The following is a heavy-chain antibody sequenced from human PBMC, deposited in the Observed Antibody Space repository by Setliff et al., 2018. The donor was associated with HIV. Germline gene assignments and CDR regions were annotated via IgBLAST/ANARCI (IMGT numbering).Heavy chain of an antibody. V-gene: IGHV4-4*02. CDR2: IYHSGST. J-gene: IGHJ5*02. CDR1: GGSISVDKW. D-gene: IGHD4-17*01. CDR3: ARMIAVTTVWFDP. Sequence: PSETLSLTCAVSGGSISVDKWWSWVRQPPGKGLEWIGEIYHSGSTNYNPSLRSRVTISVDKSHNQFSLKLTSATTADTAVYYCARMIAVTTVWFDPWGQGTLVTVSS.